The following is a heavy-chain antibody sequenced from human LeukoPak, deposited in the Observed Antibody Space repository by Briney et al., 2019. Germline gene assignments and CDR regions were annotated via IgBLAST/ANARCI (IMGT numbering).Heavy chain of an antibody. V-gene: IGHV4-38-2*02. CDR3: ASTYSLYDAFDI. CDR1: GYSISSGFY. Sequence: SETLSLTCTVSGYSISSGFYWGWIRQPPGKGLEWIGNIYHSGSTYYNPSLKSRVTISVDMSKNQFSLKLISVTAADTAVYYCASTYSLYDAFDIWGQGTMVTVSS. D-gene: IGHD1-26*01. J-gene: IGHJ3*02. CDR2: IYHSGST.